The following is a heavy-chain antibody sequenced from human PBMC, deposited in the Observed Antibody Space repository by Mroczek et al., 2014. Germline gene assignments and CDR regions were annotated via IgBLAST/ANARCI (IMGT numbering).Heavy chain of an antibody. CDR1: GGSISSGDYY. CDR2: IYTSGST. D-gene: IGHD4-23*01. J-gene: IGHJ4*02. CDR3: ARDPMTTVVTPR. Sequence: QVQLQESGPGLVKPSQTLSLTCTVSGGSISSGDYYWSWIRQPAGKGLEWIGRIYTSGSTNYNPSLKSRVTISVDTSKNQFSLKLSSVTAADTAVYYCARDPMTTVVTPRWGQGTLVTVSS. V-gene: IGHV4-61*02.